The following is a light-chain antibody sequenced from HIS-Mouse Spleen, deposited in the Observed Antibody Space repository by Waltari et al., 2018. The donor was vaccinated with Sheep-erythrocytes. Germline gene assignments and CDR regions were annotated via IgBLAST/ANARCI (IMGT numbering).Light chain of an antibody. V-gene: IGLV2-11*01. CDR2: DVS. J-gene: IGLJ1*01. CDR1: SSAFGGYNY. CDR3: CSYAGSYNHV. Sequence: QSALTHPRSVSGSPGQSVPISCTGPSSAFGGYNYVSWYQQHPGRAPKLMIYDVSKRPSGVPDRFSGSKSGNTASLTISGLQAEDEADYYCCSYAGSYNHVFATGTKVTVL.